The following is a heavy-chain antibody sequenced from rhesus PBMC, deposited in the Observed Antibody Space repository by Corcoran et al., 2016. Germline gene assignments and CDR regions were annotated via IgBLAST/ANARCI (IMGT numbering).Heavy chain of an antibody. CDR2: IYGSGGST. V-gene: IGHV4-160*01. CDR3: ARRASGWYFDY. J-gene: IGHJ4*01. Sequence: QVQLQESGPGLVKPSETLSLTCAVSGGPISSNYLTWIRQAPGKGLELIARIYGSGGSTDYNPSLKSRVTISTDTSKNQFSLKLNSVTAADTAVYYCARRASGWYFDYWGQGVLVTVSS. D-gene: IGHD6-31*01. CDR1: GGPISSNY.